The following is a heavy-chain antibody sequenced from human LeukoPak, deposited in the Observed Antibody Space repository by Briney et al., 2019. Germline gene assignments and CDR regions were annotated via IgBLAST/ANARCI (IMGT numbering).Heavy chain of an antibody. CDR1: GFPLSRSA. Sequence: PGGSLRLSCAASGFPLSRSAMSWVRQAPGKGLEWVSNISGSGSGGSTYYADSVKGRFTISRDNAKNALYLQMNSLRAEDTGVYFCARGQTLTFWGQGTLVTASS. CDR2: ISGSGSGGST. J-gene: IGHJ4*02. CDR3: ARGQTLTF. V-gene: IGHV3-23*01.